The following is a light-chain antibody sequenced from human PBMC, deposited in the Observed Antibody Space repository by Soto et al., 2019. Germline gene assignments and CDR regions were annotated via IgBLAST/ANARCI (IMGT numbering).Light chain of an antibody. J-gene: IGLJ1*01. V-gene: IGLV2-23*01. CDR1: SSDVGSYNL. CDR2: EGS. CDR3: CSYAGSSTDV. Sequence: QSVLTQTASVSGSPGQSITISCTGTSSDVGSYNLVSWYQQHPGKAPKLMIYEGSKRPSGVSNRFSGSKSGNTASLTISGLKAEDEADYFCCSYAGSSTDVFGTGNKVTVL.